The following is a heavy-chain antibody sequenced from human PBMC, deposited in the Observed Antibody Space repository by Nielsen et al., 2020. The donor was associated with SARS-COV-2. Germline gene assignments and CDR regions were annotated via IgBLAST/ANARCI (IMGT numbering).Heavy chain of an antibody. Sequence: GGSLRLSCEASGYNFLDYWIAWVRQMPGKGLEWMGSIYPSDFDTRYSPSFQGQVTISADESINTAYLQWSSLKASDTAIYYCARTGGDSARLADSWGQGTLVTVSS. J-gene: IGHJ5*01. V-gene: IGHV5-51*01. CDR3: ARTGGDSARLADS. CDR2: IYPSDFDT. D-gene: IGHD2-21*02. CDR1: GYNFLDYW.